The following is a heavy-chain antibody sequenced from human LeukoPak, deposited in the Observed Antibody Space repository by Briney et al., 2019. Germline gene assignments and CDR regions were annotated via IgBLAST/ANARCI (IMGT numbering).Heavy chain of an antibody. D-gene: IGHD3-16*02. J-gene: IGHJ6*04. Sequence: GGSLRLSCVALEFEPTYFWMTWVRRAPGKGLEWVANINPDGSESFYLDSVRGRFTISRDNAKTSLYLQMNSLRAEDTAVYYCATFVGTVSGSYTVPGGLLVWGKGTTVSVSS. CDR3: ATFVGTVSGSYTVPGGLLV. V-gene: IGHV3-7*01. CDR2: INPDGSES. CDR1: EFEPTYFW.